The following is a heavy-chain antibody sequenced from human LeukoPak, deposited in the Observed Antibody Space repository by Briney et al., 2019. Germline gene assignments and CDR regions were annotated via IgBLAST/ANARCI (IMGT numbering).Heavy chain of an antibody. CDR3: ARDRDLLTGDFPTNIDF. D-gene: IGHD3-9*01. V-gene: IGHV3-30*02. CDR1: GFIFRSHG. J-gene: IGHJ4*02. Sequence: GGSLRLSCVASGFIFRSHGIHWVRQAPGKGLEGVAFIRSDGRNEFYADTVKGRFIISRDNSKNTLYLQMNSLRSEDTAVYFCARDRDLLTGDFPTNIDFWGQGTLVTVSS. CDR2: IRSDGRNE.